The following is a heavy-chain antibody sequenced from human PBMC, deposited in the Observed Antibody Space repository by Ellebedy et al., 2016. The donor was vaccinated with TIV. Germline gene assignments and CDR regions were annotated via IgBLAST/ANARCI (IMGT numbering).Heavy chain of an antibody. V-gene: IGHV4-34*01. CDR2: INHSVGT. CDR3: ARGLGGGEYFDF. Sequence: MPGGSLRLSCAVYGVSFSGSYWSCIRRPPGKGLEWIGQINHSVGTNSNPSLKSRVTISLDTSKNQFSLKLTSVSAADTADYFCARGLGGGEYFDFWGQGTPVTVSS. J-gene: IGHJ4*02. CDR1: GVSFSGSY. D-gene: IGHD2/OR15-2a*01.